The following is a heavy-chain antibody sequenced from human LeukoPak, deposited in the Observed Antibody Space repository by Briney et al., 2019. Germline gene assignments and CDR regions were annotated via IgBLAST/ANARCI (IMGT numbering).Heavy chain of an antibody. CDR3: ATDRPYYYDSSQFDY. CDR1: GYTLTELS. CDR2: FDPEDGET. Sequence: ASVKVSCKVSGYTLTELSMHWVRQAPGKGLEWMGGFDPEDGETIYAQKFQGRVTMTEDTSTDTAYMELSSLRSEDTAAYYCATDRPYYYDSSQFDYWGQGTLVTVSS. V-gene: IGHV1-24*01. D-gene: IGHD3-22*01. J-gene: IGHJ4*02.